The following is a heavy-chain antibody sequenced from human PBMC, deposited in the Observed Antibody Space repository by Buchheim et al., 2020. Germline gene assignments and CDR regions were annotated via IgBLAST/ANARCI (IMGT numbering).Heavy chain of an antibody. CDR3: AREYGSGSYIYDGMDV. Sequence: QVQLVESGGGVVQPGRSLRLSCAASGFTFSSYGMHWVRQAPGKGVEWVAVIWYDGSNKYYADSVKGRFTISRDNSKNTLYLQMNSLRAEDTAVYYCAREYGSGSYIYDGMDVWGQGTT. D-gene: IGHD3-10*01. CDR1: GFTFSSYG. V-gene: IGHV3-33*01. CDR2: IWYDGSNK. J-gene: IGHJ6*02.